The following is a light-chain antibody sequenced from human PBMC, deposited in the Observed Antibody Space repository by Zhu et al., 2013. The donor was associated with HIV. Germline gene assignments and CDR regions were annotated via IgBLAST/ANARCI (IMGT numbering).Light chain of an antibody. Sequence: DIVLTQSPDTLSVSPGERATLSCRASQSVRYNLAWYQQKPGQAPRLLIYDASTRATGVPARFSGSGSGTDFTLTISSLEPEDFAVYYCQQRNTWPPLTFGGGTKVEIK. V-gene: IGKV3-11*01. CDR3: QQRNTWPPLT. J-gene: IGKJ4*01. CDR2: DAS. CDR1: QSVRYN.